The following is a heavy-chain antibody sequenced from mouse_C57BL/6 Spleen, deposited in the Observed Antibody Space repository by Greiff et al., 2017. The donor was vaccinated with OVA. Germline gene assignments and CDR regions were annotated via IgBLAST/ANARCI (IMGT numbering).Heavy chain of an antibody. J-gene: IGHJ3*01. V-gene: IGHV1-69*01. CDR1: GYTFTSYW. Sequence: QVQLKQPGAELVMPGASVKLSCKASGYTFTSYWMHWVKQRPGQGLEWIGEIDPSDSYTNYNQKFKGKSTLTVDKSSSTAYMQLSSLTSEDSAVYYCARDYYGSSRAWFAYWGQGTLVTVSA. CDR3: ARDYYGSSRAWFAY. D-gene: IGHD1-1*01. CDR2: IDPSDSYT.